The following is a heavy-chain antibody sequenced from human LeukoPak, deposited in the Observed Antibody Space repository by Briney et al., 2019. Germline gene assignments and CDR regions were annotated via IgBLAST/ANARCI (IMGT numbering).Heavy chain of an antibody. D-gene: IGHD3-22*01. V-gene: IGHV4-59*01. CDR3: ARPYYYDSRIDP. CDR1: GDSLITYS. J-gene: IGHJ5*02. Sequence: SETLSLTCSVPGDSLITYSWSWIRQPPGKGLDWIGYVYYSGSTDYNPSLKSRVTISVDTSKKQFSLNLKSVTAADTAVYYCARPYYYDSRIDPWGQGILVTVSS. CDR2: VYYSGST.